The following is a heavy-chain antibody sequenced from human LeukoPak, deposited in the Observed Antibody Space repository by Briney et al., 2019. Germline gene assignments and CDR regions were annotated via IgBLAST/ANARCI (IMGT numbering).Heavy chain of an antibody. CDR2: ISGSGGST. CDR3: AKLPTLYYYDSSGYYYFDY. Sequence: PGGSLRLSCAASGFTFSSYAMSWVRQAPGKGLEWVSAISGSGGSTYYADSVKGRFTISRDNSKNTLYLQMKSLRAEDTAVYYCAKLPTLYYYDSSGYYYFDYWGQGTLVTVSS. D-gene: IGHD3-22*01. CDR1: GFTFSSYA. J-gene: IGHJ4*02. V-gene: IGHV3-23*01.